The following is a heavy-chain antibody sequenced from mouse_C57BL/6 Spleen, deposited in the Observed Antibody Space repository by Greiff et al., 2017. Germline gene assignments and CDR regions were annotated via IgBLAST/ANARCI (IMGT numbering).Heavy chain of an antibody. Sequence: EVHLVESGEGLVKPGGSLKLSCAASGFTFSSYAMSWVRQTPEKRLEWVAYISSGGDYIYYADTVKGRFTISRDNARNTLYLQMSSLKSEDTAMYYCTRDRGYGGYDAMDYWGQGTSVTVSS. CDR1: GFTFSSYA. D-gene: IGHD2-2*01. J-gene: IGHJ4*01. V-gene: IGHV5-9-1*02. CDR3: TRDRGYGGYDAMDY. CDR2: ISSGGDYI.